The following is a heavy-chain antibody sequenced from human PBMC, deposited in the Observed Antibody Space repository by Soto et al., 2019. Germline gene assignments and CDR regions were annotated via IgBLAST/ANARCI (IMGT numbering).Heavy chain of an antibody. D-gene: IGHD6-13*01. V-gene: IGHV3-23*01. J-gene: IGHJ6*02. CDR3: AKDRDGAAAGPTKFDGMAA. Sequence: EVQLLESGGGLVQPGGSLRLSCAASGFTFSSYAMSWVRQAPGKGLEWVSVISGSGDSTYYADSVRGRFTISRDNSKDTLYLQMNSLRAEDTAVYYWAKDRDGAAAGPTKFDGMAAWGQGTTVTFSS. CDR1: GFTFSSYA. CDR2: ISGSGDST.